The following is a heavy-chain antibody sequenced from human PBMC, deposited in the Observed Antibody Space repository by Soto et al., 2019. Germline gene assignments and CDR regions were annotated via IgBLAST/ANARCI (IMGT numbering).Heavy chain of an antibody. V-gene: IGHV3-11*01. CDR2: ISSSGSTM. Sequence: GGSLRLSCAASGFTFSDYYMNWIRQAPGKGLEWVSYISSSGSTMYYADSVKGRFTISRDNAKNSLFLQMNSLRAEDTAVYYCARGTLSGRPYSYYMDVWGKGTTVTVSS. D-gene: IGHD1-20*01. CDR1: GFTFSDYY. CDR3: ARGTLSGRPYSYYMDV. J-gene: IGHJ6*03.